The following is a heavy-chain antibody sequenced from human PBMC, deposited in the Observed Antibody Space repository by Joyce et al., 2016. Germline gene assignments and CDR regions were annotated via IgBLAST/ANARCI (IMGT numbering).Heavy chain of an antibody. D-gene: IGHD2-2*01. Sequence: QVNLVQSGAEVKKPGASVKVSCKASGYSFSDSYIHWVRQAPGPGLQWMGRINTDTGDTSYAQKFQGRGTLTRDTSISTVYMEVSRLRSDDTAVYFCARGPMPPYAFDVWGQGTLVTVST. CDR3: ARGPMPPYAFDV. J-gene: IGHJ3*01. V-gene: IGHV1-2*06. CDR1: GYSFSDSY. CDR2: INTDTGDT.